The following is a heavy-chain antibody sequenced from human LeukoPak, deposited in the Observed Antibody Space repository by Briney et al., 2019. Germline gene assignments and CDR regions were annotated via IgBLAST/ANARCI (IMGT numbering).Heavy chain of an antibody. CDR3: ARLAVAGQLRGPAFDY. Sequence: SETLSLTCTVSGGSISSYYWSRIRQPPGKGLEWIGYIYYSGSTNYNPSLKSRVTISVDTSKNQFSLKLSSVTAADTAVYYCARLAVAGQLRGPAFDYWGQGTLVTVSS. J-gene: IGHJ4*02. D-gene: IGHD6-19*01. V-gene: IGHV4-59*01. CDR1: GGSISSYY. CDR2: IYYSGST.